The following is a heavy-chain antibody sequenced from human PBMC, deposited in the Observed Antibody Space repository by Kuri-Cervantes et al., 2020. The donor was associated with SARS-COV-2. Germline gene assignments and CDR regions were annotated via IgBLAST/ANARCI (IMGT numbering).Heavy chain of an antibody. J-gene: IGHJ4*02. V-gene: IGHV3-33*06. Sequence: GESLKISCAASGFTFSSYGMHWVRQAPGKGLEWVAVIWYDGSNKYYADSVKGRFTISRDNSKNTLYLQMNSLRAEDTAVYYCAKGYQFVGYSYGQGLFDYWGQGTLVTVSS. CDR1: GFTFSSYG. CDR2: IWYDGSNK. D-gene: IGHD5-18*01. CDR3: AKGYQFVGYSYGQGLFDY.